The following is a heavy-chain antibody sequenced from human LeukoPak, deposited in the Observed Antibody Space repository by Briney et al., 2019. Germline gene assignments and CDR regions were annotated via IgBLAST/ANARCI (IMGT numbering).Heavy chain of an antibody. CDR3: SKRGGTESFYYYYYMDV. Sequence: GGSLRLSCAASGFTFSSYDMTWVRQTPGKGLEWVALISRSGGTTYYADSVKGRFTISRDNSRNTLYLQMNSLRAEDTAEYYCSKRGGTESFYYYYYMDVWGKGTTVTVSS. D-gene: IGHD2-15*01. CDR1: GFTFSSYD. V-gene: IGHV3-23*01. CDR2: ISRSGGTT. J-gene: IGHJ6*03.